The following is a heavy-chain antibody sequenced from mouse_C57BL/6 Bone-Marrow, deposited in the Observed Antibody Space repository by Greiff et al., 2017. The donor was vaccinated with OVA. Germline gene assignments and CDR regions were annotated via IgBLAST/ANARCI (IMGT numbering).Heavy chain of an antibody. CDR1: GFTFSSYA. Sequence: EVMLVESGGGLVKPGGSLKLSCAASGFTFSSYAMSWVRQTPEKRLEWVATISDGGSYTYYPDNVKGRFTISRDNAKNNLYLQMSHLKAEDTAMYYCARGGGLRRFDYWGQGTTLTVSS. CDR3: ARGGGLRRFDY. V-gene: IGHV5-4*03. CDR2: ISDGGSYT. J-gene: IGHJ2*01. D-gene: IGHD2-2*01.